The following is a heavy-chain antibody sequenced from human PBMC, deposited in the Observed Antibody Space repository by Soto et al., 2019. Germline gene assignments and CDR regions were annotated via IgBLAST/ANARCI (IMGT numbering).Heavy chain of an antibody. D-gene: IGHD4-17*01. CDR3: GRGGGDYGDYLDY. Sequence: ELQLVESGGGLVQPGGSLRLSCVASGFSFSTYWMHWVRQAPGKGLVWVSRINTAGTTTPYADSVTGRFTISRDNAKNTLYLQMNSLRAEDTAVYYCGRGGGDYGDYLDYWGQGALVTVSS. J-gene: IGHJ4*02. CDR1: GFSFSTYW. CDR2: INTAGTTT. V-gene: IGHV3-74*01.